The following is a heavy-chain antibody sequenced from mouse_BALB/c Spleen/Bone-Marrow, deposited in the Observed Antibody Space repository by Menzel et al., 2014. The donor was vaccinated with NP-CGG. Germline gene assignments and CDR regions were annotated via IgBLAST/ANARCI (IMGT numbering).Heavy chain of an antibody. Sequence: VQLQQSGAELVRPESSVKISCKASGYAFXSYWMNWVKQRPGQGLEWIGQIYPGDGDTNYSGNFKGKATLTADESSSTAYMQLSSLTSEDSAVYFCAFGNYDFDYWGQGITLTVSS. CDR2: IYPGDGDT. CDR3: AFGNYDFDY. D-gene: IGHD2-1*01. V-gene: IGHV1-80*01. CDR1: GYAFXSYW. J-gene: IGHJ2*01.